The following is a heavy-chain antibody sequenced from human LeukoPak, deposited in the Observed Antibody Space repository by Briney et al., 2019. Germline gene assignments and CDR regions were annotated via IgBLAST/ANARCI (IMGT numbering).Heavy chain of an antibody. CDR1: GGSISSSHYY. Sequence: SETLSLTCTVSGGSISSSHYYWGWIRQPPGKGLEWIGTIFYSGSTNYNPSLKSRVTISVDTSKNQFSLKLSSVTAADTAVYYCARDGGWGASDSYNWFDPWGQGTLVTVSS. V-gene: IGHV4-39*07. J-gene: IGHJ5*02. D-gene: IGHD4/OR15-4a*01. CDR3: ARDGGWGASDSYNWFDP. CDR2: IFYSGST.